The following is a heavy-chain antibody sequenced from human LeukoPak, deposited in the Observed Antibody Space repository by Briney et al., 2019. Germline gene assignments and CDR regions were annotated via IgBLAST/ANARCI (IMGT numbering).Heavy chain of an antibody. V-gene: IGHV3-30*18. Sequence: PGRSLRLSCAASGFTFSSYSMHWVRQAPGKGLEWVAVISYDGSNKYYADSVKGRFTISRDNSKNTLYLQMNSLRAEDTAVYYCAKNYYYDSSGYHPPDYWGQGTLVTVSS. D-gene: IGHD3-22*01. CDR2: ISYDGSNK. CDR3: AKNYYYDSSGYHPPDY. J-gene: IGHJ4*02. CDR1: GFTFSSYS.